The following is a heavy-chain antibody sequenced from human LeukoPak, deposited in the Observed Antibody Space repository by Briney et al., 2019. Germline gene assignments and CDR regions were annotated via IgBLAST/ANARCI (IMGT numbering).Heavy chain of an antibody. Sequence: GGSLRLSCAASGFTFSDYYMSWIRQAPGKGLEWVSYISSSGSTIYYADSVKGRFTISRYNAKNPLYLQMNSLRAEDTAVYYCARVEYDFWSAPTGYFDYWGQGTLVIVSS. J-gene: IGHJ4*02. CDR2: ISSSGSTI. CDR3: ARVEYDFWSAPTGYFDY. D-gene: IGHD3-3*01. V-gene: IGHV3-11*04. CDR1: GFTFSDYY.